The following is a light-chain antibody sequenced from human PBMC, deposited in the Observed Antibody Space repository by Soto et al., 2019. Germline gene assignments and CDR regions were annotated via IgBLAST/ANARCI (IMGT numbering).Light chain of an antibody. Sequence: DVVMTQSPATLAVSRGERAAINCKSSQNLLFTSNNKNSLAWYQQKPGQPPKLLIYWASTRESGAPDRFSGSGSGRDFTLTISSLQAEDVAVYYCQQYHTTPNTFGQGTKLEIK. V-gene: IGKV4-1*01. CDR1: QNLLFTSNNKNS. CDR3: QQYHTTPNT. CDR2: WAS. J-gene: IGKJ2*01.